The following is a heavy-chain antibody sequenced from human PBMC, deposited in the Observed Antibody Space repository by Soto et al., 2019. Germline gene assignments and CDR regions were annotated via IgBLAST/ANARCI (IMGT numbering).Heavy chain of an antibody. CDR3: ARGVPPAY. V-gene: IGHV4-59*01. J-gene: IGHJ4*02. CDR2: VFDSGNT. D-gene: IGHD2-2*01. Sequence: PSETLSLTCTVSGGSIRDYYWSWIRQPPGKGLEWIGYVFDSGNTNYNPSLKSRVTISVDTSKNQFSLELTSVTATDTAVYYCARGVPPAYWGQGTLVTVST. CDR1: GGSIRDYY.